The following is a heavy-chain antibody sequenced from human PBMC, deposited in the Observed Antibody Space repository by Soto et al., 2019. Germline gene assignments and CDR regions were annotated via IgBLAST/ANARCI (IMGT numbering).Heavy chain of an antibody. CDR1: GGSISSGGYS. CDR2: IYHSGST. J-gene: IGHJ4*02. CDR3: AGSYDSSGYLNFDY. Sequence: SETLSLTCAVSGGSISSGGYSWSWIRQPPGKGLEWIGYIYHSGSTYYNPSLKSRVTISVDRSKNQFSLKLSSVTAADTAVYYCAGSYDSSGYLNFDYWGQGTLVTVSS. D-gene: IGHD3-22*01. V-gene: IGHV4-30-2*01.